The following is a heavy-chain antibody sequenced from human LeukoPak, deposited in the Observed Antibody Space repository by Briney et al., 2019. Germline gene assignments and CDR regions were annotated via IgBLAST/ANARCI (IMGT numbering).Heavy chain of an antibody. D-gene: IGHD6-13*01. V-gene: IGHV3-21*01. CDR3: ARDRGIAAAGTNWFDP. Sequence: GGSLRLSCATSTFTFSSYTMNWVRQAPGKGLEWVSSISPSGNSKYHADSVKGRFTISRDNSKNTLYLQMNSLRAEDTAVYYCARDRGIAAAGTNWFDPWGQGTLVTVSS. J-gene: IGHJ5*02. CDR2: ISPSGNSK. CDR1: TFTFSSYT.